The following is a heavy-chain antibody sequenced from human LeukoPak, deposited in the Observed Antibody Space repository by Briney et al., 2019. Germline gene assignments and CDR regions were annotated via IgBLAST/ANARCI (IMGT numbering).Heavy chain of an antibody. CDR2: TYYKSKWYN. Sequence: SQTLSLTCVISGDSVSSNSGAWIWIRQSPSRGLEWLGRTYYKSKWYNDYALSVKSRINLNPDTLKNQISLQLNSVTPEDTAVYYCVRGTWQWLGAFDIWGQGTMVTVSS. V-gene: IGHV6-1*01. D-gene: IGHD6-19*01. CDR1: GDSVSSNSGA. CDR3: VRGTWQWLGAFDI. J-gene: IGHJ3*02.